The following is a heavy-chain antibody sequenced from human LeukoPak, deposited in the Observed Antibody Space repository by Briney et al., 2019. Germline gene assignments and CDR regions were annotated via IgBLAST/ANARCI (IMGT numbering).Heavy chain of an antibody. Sequence: SETLSLTCTISGDSTNTYFWSWIRQPPGKGLEWIGYIYYTGTTNYNPSLKSRVTISVDTSKNQFSLKVNSVTAADTGVYYCASKSTDHGELRFDYWGQGTLVTVSS. CDR1: GDSTNTYF. CDR2: IYYTGTT. V-gene: IGHV4-59*01. D-gene: IGHD4-17*01. J-gene: IGHJ4*02. CDR3: ASKSTDHGELRFDY.